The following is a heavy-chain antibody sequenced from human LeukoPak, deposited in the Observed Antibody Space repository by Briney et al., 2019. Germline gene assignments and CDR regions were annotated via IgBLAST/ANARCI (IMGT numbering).Heavy chain of an antibody. D-gene: IGHD4-11*01. V-gene: IGHV3-66*01. CDR1: GFTVSSNY. J-gene: IGHJ6*02. CDR2: IYTTGRT. CDR3: ARDPPMTTDFALDV. Sequence: GGSLRLSCAASGFTVSSNYMSWVRQAPGKGLEWVSFIYTTGRTYYADSVKGRFTISREDSKNTVFLQMNSLRAEDTAVYYCARDPPMTTDFALDVWGQGTTVTVSS.